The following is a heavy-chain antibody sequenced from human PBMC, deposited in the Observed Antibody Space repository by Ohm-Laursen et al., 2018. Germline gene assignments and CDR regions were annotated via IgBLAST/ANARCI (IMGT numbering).Heavy chain of an antibody. CDR3: ARDRDWAIDY. CDR2: INAYKNDL. V-gene: IGHV3-48*02. J-gene: IGHJ4*02. CDR1: GFTFSDHS. D-gene: IGHD3/OR15-3a*01. Sequence: SLRLSCAASGFTFSDHSMNWVRQAPGKGLEWLSYINAYKNDLFYADSVKGRFTISRDNAENLLYLQMDRLRDDDTAVYYCARDRDWAIDYWGQGTLVTVSS.